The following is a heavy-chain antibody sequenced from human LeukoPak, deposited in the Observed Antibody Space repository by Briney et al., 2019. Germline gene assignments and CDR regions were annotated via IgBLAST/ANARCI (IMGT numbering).Heavy chain of an antibody. V-gene: IGHV4-59*01. D-gene: IGHD4-17*01. Sequence: SETLSLTCTVSGGSISSYYWSWIRQPPGKGLGWVGYIYYSGSTNYNPSLKSRATISVDAYNNQFSQKLSSVAEADTALYYCARVVGYGDYDHFDYWGQGTLVTVSS. CDR2: IYYSGST. J-gene: IGHJ4*02. CDR3: ARVVGYGDYDHFDY. CDR1: GGSISSYY.